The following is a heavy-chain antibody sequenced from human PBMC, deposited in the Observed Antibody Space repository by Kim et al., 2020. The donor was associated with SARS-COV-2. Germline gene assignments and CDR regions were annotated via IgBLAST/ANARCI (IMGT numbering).Heavy chain of an antibody. Sequence: ASVKVSCKVSGYTLTELSMHWVRQAPGKGLEWMGGFDPEDGETIYAQKFQGRVTMTEDTSTDTAYMELSSLRSEDTAVYYCATDPHFGSGSHRYGMDVWGQGTTVTVSS. CDR3: ATDPHFGSGSHRYGMDV. V-gene: IGHV1-24*01. CDR2: FDPEDGET. J-gene: IGHJ6*02. D-gene: IGHD3-10*01. CDR1: GYTLTELS.